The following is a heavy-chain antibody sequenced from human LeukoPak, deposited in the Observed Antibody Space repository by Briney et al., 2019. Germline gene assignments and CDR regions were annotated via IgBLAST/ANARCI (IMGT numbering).Heavy chain of an antibody. J-gene: IGHJ4*02. CDR1: GGSFSGYY. V-gene: IGHV4-4*07. Sequence: PSETLSLTCAVYGGSFSGYYWSWIRQPAGKGLEWIGRIYTSGSTNYNPSLKSRVTMSVDTSKNQFSLKLSSVTAADTAVYYCARDHSSGWYYFDYWGQGTLVTVSS. CDR2: IYTSGST. D-gene: IGHD6-19*01. CDR3: ARDHSSGWYYFDY.